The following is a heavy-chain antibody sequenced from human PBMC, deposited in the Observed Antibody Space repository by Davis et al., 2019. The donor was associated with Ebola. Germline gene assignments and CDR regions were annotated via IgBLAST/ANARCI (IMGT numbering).Heavy chain of an antibody. CDR2: IYYSGST. CDR1: GGSISNSSYY. J-gene: IGHJ5*02. CDR3: ARHSITMIVAWGWFDP. D-gene: IGHD3-22*01. Sequence: SETLSLTCTVSGGSISNSSYYWGRIRQPPGKGLEWLGSIYYSGSTYYNPSLKSRVTISVDTSKNQFSLKLSSVTAADTAVYYCARHSITMIVAWGWFDPGGQGTLVTVSS. V-gene: IGHV4-39*01.